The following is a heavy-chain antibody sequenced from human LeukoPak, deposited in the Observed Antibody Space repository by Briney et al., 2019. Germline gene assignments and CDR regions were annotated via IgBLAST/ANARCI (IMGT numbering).Heavy chain of an antibody. V-gene: IGHV3-48*01. D-gene: IGHD4-17*01. CDR1: GFIFNDYN. CDR2: ISRGSSTI. J-gene: IGHJ6*03. Sequence: GGSLRLSCAASGFIFNDYNMNWVRQAPGKGLEWISYISRGSSTIYYADSVKGRFTISRDDAKNTLYLQMNSLRAEDTAVYYCARDPNDYGDYGDYYYYYMDVWGKGTTVTVSS. CDR3: ARDPNDYGDYGDYYYYYMDV.